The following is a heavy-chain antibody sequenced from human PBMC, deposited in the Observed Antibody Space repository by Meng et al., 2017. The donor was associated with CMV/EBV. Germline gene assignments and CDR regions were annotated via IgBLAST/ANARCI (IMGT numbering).Heavy chain of an antibody. CDR3: ARDAVVPADAPFHY. J-gene: IGHJ4*02. Sequence: VQLVQSGDEVKKPGGSVKVPCKASGYTFTSYGISWVRQAPGQGLEWIGWISAYNGNTNDAQKLQGRVTMTTDTSTSTAYMELRSLRSDDTAVYYCARDAVVPADAPFHYWGQGTLVTVSS. V-gene: IGHV1-18*01. CDR1: GYTFTSYG. D-gene: IGHD2-2*01. CDR2: ISAYNGNT.